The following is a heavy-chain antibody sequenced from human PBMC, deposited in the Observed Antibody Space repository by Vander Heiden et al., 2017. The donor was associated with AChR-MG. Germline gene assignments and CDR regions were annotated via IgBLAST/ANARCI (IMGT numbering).Heavy chain of an antibody. CDR2: MNPYTGGT. D-gene: IGHD5-18*01. CDR1: GYPFTAYY. CDR3: ARDRDASMASFYFYGMDV. V-gene: IGHV1-2*02. Sequence: QVQLVQCGAEVKKPGASVKVSCKASGYPFTAYYLHWVRQAPGQGLEWVGWMNPYTGGTNYARRFKCRVTMTRETSISTAYMEVTGLRQDDTAVYYCARDRDASMASFYFYGMDVWGQGTTVTVSS. J-gene: IGHJ6*02.